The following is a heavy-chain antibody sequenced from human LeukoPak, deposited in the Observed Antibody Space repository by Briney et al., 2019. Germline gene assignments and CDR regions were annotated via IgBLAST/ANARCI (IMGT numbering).Heavy chain of an antibody. Sequence: SETLSLTCTISGGSIRSYYWSWIRQSPEKGLEWIGYIHYTGRTTNYNPSLRSRVTISVDTSKNQFSLKLSSVTAADTAVYYCARAAGPLAAPDFWGQGTPVTVSS. CDR1: GGSIRSYY. CDR2: IHYTGRTT. D-gene: IGHD6-13*01. V-gene: IGHV4-59*01. CDR3: ARAAGPLAAPDF. J-gene: IGHJ4*02.